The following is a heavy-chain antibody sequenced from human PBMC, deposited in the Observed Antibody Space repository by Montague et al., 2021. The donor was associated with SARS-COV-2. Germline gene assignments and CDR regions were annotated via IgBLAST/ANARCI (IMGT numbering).Heavy chain of an antibody. CDR2: IFYTGST. CDR3: AKAQNICFIANCVNYFDL. D-gene: IGHD2-15*01. J-gene: IGHJ4*02. CDR1: GGSTSNYY. V-gene: IGHV4-59*01. Sequence: SETLSLTCSVSGGSTSNYYWTWIRQSPGKGLQWIGYIFYTGSTKFNSSLKSRVSMSLDTSKNHFPLRLSAVTAADTARYYCAKAQNICFIANCVNYFDLWGLGALVTVSS.